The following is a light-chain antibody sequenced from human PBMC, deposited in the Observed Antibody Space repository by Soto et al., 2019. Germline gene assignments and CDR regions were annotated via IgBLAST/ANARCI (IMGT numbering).Light chain of an antibody. CDR1: SRDVGAYNS. J-gene: IGLJ1*01. CDR2: KGT. CDR3: CSSAPESTYV. V-gene: IGLV2-23*01. Sequence: HSVLAQPATVTGSPGQSVTISCTGTSRDVGAYNSVSWYQQHPDKAPQLMIYKGTQRPSGVSNRFSGSTSGNAASLTISGLQAGDEADYFCCSSAPESTYVFGTGTKVTVL.